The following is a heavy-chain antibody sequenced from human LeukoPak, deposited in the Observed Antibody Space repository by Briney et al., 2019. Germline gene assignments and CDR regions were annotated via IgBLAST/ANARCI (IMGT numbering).Heavy chain of an antibody. J-gene: IGHJ3*02. CDR1: GGSISSYY. V-gene: IGHV4-59*08. CDR3: ARSVSWGLLVRDDAFDI. D-gene: IGHD2-21*01. Sequence: SETLSRTCTVSGGSISSYYWIWIRQPPGKGLEWIGYIHYSGSTNYNPSLKSRVTTSVDTSKKQFSLKLRSVTAADTAVYYCARSVSWGLLVRDDAFDIWGQGTMVTVSS. CDR2: IHYSGST.